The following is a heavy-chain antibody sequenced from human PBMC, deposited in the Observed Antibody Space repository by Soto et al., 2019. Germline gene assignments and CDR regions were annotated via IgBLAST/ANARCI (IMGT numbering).Heavy chain of an antibody. CDR2: IYWDDAK. D-gene: IGHD3-10*01. Sequence: SDPTLVNPTQTLTLTCTFSGFSLRTTGVGVGWIRQPPGKALEWLALIYWDDAKRYSPSLQNRLTITKDTSKNQVILTMTNMDPVDTGTYYCAHRQGSSKSTEQIFWLDSWGQGILVTVSS. V-gene: IGHV2-5*02. J-gene: IGHJ5*01. CDR3: AHRQGSSKSTEQIFWLDS. CDR1: GFSLRTTGVG.